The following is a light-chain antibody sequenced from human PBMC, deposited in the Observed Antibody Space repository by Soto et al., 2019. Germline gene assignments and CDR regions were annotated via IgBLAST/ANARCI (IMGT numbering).Light chain of an antibody. CDR2: EVS. CDR1: SSDVGSYNL. J-gene: IGLJ1*01. CDR3: CSYAGSSTLRV. V-gene: IGLV2-23*02. Sequence: QSVLTQPASVSGSPGQSITISCTGTSSDVGSYNLVSWYQQHPGKAPKLMIYEVSKRPSGVSNRFSGSKSGNTASLKISGLQAEDEADYYCCSYAGSSTLRVFGTGTRSPS.